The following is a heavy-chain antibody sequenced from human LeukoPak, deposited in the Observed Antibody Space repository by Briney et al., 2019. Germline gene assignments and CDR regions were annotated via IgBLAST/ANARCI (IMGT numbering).Heavy chain of an antibody. J-gene: IGHJ2*01. D-gene: IGHD3-10*01. Sequence: ASVKVSCKASGYTFTGYYMHWVRQAPGQGLECMGRINPNSGGTNYAQKFQGRVTMTRDTSISTAYMELSRLRSDDTAVYYCATPRGADWYFDLWGRGTLVTVSS. CDR2: INPNSGGT. V-gene: IGHV1-2*06. CDR3: ATPRGADWYFDL. CDR1: GYTFTGYY.